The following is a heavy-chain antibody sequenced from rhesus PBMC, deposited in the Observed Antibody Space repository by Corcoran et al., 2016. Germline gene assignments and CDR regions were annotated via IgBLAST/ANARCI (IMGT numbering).Heavy chain of an antibody. CDR2: ISVSSGST. J-gene: IGHJ2*01. CDR3: ARGMGGSGYFDL. V-gene: IGHV4-65*01. D-gene: IGHD3-34*01. Sequence: QVQLQESGPGLVKPSETLSLTCAVSGGSISSSNWWSWIRQPPGKGLEWIGYISVSSGSTYYNPSLKSRVTISKDASTNQFSLALSSVTAADTAVYYCARGMGGSGYFDLWGPGTPITISS. CDR1: GGSISSSNW.